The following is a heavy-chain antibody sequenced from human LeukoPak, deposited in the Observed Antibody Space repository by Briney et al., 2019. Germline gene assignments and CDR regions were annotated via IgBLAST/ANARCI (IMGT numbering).Heavy chain of an antibody. CDR1: GGSISSYY. Sequence: ETLSLTCTVSGGSISSYYWSWVRQAPGKGLEWVSAISGSGGSTYYADSVKGRFTVSRDNSKNTLYLQMNSLRAEDTAVYYCARLRLGELSSYSDYWGQGTLVTVSS. V-gene: IGHV3-23*01. D-gene: IGHD3-16*02. CDR2: ISGSGGST. CDR3: ARLRLGELSSYSDY. J-gene: IGHJ4*02.